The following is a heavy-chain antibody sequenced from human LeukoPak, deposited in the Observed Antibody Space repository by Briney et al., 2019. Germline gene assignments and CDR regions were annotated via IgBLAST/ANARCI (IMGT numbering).Heavy chain of an antibody. V-gene: IGHV3-30*18. CDR2: ISYDGSNK. J-gene: IGHJ3*02. D-gene: IGHD1-26*01. CDR3: AKPQGADDAFDI. CDR1: GFTFSSYG. Sequence: GGSLRLSCAASGFTFSSYGMHWVRQAPGKGLEWVAVISYDGSNKYYADSVKGRFTISRDNSKNTLYLQMNSLRAEDTAVYYCAKPQGADDAFDIWGQGTMVTVSS.